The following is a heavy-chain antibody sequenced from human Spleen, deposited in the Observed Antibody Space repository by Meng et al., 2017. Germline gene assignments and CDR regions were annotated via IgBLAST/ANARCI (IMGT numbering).Heavy chain of an antibody. V-gene: IGHV3-20*04. CDR1: GFTFDDSG. J-gene: IGHJ4*02. Sequence: GEFLKTSCAASGFTFDDSGMRWVRQAPGKGLEWVSGIDWNGVSTHYAESVKGRFTISRDNDKNSLYLQMNSLRAEDTALYYCANFYYDISGYSGPDYWGQGTLVTVSS. D-gene: IGHD3-22*01. CDR2: IDWNGVST. CDR3: ANFYYDISGYSGPDY.